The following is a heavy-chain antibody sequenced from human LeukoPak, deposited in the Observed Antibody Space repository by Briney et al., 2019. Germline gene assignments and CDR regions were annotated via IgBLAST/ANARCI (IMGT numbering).Heavy chain of an antibody. D-gene: IGHD3-10*01. V-gene: IGHV4-34*01. CDR3: ARGGGTMVRGVNLYAFDI. Sequence: SETLSLTCAVSGGSFSGYYWSWIRQPPGKGLEWIGEINHSGSTNYNPSLKSRVTISADTSKNQFSLKLSSVTAADTAVYYCARGGGTMVRGVNLYAFDIWGQGTMVTVSS. CDR1: GGSFSGYY. CDR2: INHSGST. J-gene: IGHJ3*02.